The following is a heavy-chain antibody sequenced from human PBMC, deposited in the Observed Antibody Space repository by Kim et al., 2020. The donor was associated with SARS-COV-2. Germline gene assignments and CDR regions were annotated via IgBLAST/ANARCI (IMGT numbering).Heavy chain of an antibody. Sequence: YYADSVRGRFTISRDNSENSLYLQMDSLRTEDSALYFGTREKNYGSSGYDHWGQGTLVTVSS. D-gene: IGHD3-22*01. V-gene: IGHV3-43*01. J-gene: IGHJ4*02. CDR3: TREKNYGSSGYDH.